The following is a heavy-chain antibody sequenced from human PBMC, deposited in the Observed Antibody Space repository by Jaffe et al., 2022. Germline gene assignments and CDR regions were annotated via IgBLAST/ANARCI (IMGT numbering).Heavy chain of an antibody. Sequence: EVQLVESGGGLVQPGRSLRLSCAASGFTFDDYAMHWVRQAPGKGLEWVSGISWNSGSIGYADSVKGRFTISRDNAKNSLYLQMNSLRAEDTALYYCAKDMAPWIQGPGYWGQGTLVTVSS. CDR1: GFTFDDYA. J-gene: IGHJ4*02. CDR2: ISWNSGSI. D-gene: IGHD5-18*01. CDR3: AKDMAPWIQGPGY. V-gene: IGHV3-9*01.